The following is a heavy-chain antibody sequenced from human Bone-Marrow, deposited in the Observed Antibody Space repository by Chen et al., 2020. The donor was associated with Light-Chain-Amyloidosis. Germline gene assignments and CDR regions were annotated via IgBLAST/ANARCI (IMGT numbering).Heavy chain of an antibody. J-gene: IGHJ4*02. V-gene: IGHV3-23*04. CDR3: ASPCFSFDF. CDR1: GFNFSRFG. D-gene: IGHD3-3*01. Sequence: EVQLVESGGGLVQPGGSLRLSCATSGFNFSRFGMSWVRQAPGKGREWVSTVSGSTVSTYYAGAVKGRIIISRANSKSTLYLQMNSLRAAASAVYFFASPCFSFDFCGQGSLVTVSS. CDR2: VSGSTVST.